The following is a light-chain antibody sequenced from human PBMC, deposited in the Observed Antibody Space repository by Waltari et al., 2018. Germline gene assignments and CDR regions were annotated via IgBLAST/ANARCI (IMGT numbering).Light chain of an antibody. Sequence: IQMTQSPSSLSASVRDRVTITCQASQDINNYLNWYQQKPGKAPKLLIYDASNLETGVTSRLSGSGSGTYFTFTISSLQPEDIATFYCQQYEDLPFTFGGGTKVDIK. V-gene: IGKV1-33*01. CDR1: QDINNY. CDR2: DAS. CDR3: QQYEDLPFT. J-gene: IGKJ4*01.